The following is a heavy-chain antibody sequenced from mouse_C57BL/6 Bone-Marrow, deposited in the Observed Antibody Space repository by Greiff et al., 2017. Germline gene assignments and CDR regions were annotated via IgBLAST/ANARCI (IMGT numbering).Heavy chain of an antibody. D-gene: IGHD3-1*01. Sequence: EVQLQQSGPELVKPGASVKISCKASGYTFTDYWMDWVKQSPGKGLEWIGDINPNNGGTSYNQKFKGKATLTVDKSSSTAYMELRSLTSEASAVYVCATSGRSCAKDYWGQGTAVTVTS. CDR2: INPNNGGT. CDR1: GYTFTDYW. CDR3: ATSGRSCAKDY. V-gene: IGHV1-26*01. J-gene: IGHJ4*01.